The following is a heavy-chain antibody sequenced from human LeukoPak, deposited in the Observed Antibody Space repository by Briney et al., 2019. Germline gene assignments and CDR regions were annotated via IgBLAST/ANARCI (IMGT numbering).Heavy chain of an antibody. J-gene: IGHJ4*02. Sequence: GGSLRLSCTASGFTFSSYNMNWVRQAPGKGLEWVSYISSRSSTIYYADSVKGRFTISRDNAKNSLYLQMNSLRAEDTAVYYCANLLRWEPYWGQGTLVTVSS. V-gene: IGHV3-48*01. CDR2: ISSRSSTI. CDR1: GFTFSSYN. D-gene: IGHD4-23*01. CDR3: ANLLRWEPY.